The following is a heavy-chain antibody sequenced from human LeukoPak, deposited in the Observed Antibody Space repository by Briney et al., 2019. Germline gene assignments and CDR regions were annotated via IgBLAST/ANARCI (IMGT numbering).Heavy chain of an antibody. CDR1: GFTFSNYA. CDR2: ISTSGDRA. Sequence: GGSLRLSCVASGFTFSNYAMRWLPQAPGKGLERVSCISTSGDRAFYGDSVKGRFTISRDGSKSTVYLQMNSLRAEDTAIYYCARRDPQDSGWGPFDYWGQGILVTVSS. J-gene: IGHJ4*02. D-gene: IGHD3-22*01. CDR3: ARRDPQDSGWGPFDY. V-gene: IGHV3-23*01.